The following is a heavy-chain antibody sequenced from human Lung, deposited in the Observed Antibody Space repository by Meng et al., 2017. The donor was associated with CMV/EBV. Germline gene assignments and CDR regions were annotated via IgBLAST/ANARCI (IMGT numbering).Heavy chain of an antibody. J-gene: IGHJ4*02. CDR2: ININTGNP. CDR1: GYTFTSSS. V-gene: IGHV7-4-1*01. D-gene: IGHD6-19*01. CDR3: ARGNGWRFDY. Sequence: QVQLWLFGSELKKPGDPVKVSCQAAGYTFTSSSMNWVRHAPGQGLEWMGWININTGNPTYAQGFTGRFVFSLDTSVSTAYLQIDSLKADDTAVYYCARGNGWRFDYWGQGTLVTVSS.